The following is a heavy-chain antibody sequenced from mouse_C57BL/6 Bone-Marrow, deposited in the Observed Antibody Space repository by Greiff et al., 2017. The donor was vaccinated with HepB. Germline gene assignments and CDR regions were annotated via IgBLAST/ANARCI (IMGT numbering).Heavy chain of an antibody. CDR2: IYPGSGNT. D-gene: IGHD3-2*02. Sequence: VQLQQSGAELVRPGASVKLYCKASGYTFTDYYINWVKQRPGQGLEWIARIYPGSGNTYYNEKFKGKATLTAEKSSSTAYMQLSSLTSEDSAVYFCARGAQATSYAMDYWGQGTSVTVSS. J-gene: IGHJ4*01. CDR3: ARGAQATSYAMDY. V-gene: IGHV1-76*01. CDR1: GYTFTDYY.